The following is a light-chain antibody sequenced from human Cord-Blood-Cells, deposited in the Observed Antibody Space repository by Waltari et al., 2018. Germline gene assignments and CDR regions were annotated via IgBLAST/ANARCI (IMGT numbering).Light chain of an antibody. Sequence: QSALTQPASVSGSPGQSITISCTGTSRDVGRYNLVSWYQPHPGKAPKPMIYEGSKRPSGVSNRFSGSKSGTTASLTISGLQAEDEADYYCCSYAGSYVFGTGTKVTVL. CDR1: SRDVGRYNL. CDR3: CSYAGSYV. V-gene: IGLV2-23*01. CDR2: EGS. J-gene: IGLJ1*01.